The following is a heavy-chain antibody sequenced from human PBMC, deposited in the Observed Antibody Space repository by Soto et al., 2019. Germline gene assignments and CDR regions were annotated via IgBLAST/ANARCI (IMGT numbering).Heavy chain of an antibody. CDR1: GYSISSGYY. D-gene: IGHD6-13*01. CDR2: IYSGGRN. Sequence: SETLSLTCAVSGYSISSGYYWSWIRQPAGKGLEWIGRIYSGGRNNYNPSLKSRVTMSVDTSKNQFSLRLSSVTAADTAVYYCARGSSRWDYWGQGTLVTVSS. J-gene: IGHJ4*02. V-gene: IGHV4-4*07. CDR3: ARGSSRWDY.